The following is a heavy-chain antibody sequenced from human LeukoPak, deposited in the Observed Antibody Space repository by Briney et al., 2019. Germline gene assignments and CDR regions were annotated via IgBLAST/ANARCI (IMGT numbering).Heavy chain of an antibody. CDR3: ARDGYSYGGYDY. D-gene: IGHD5-18*01. V-gene: IGHV3-66*01. Sequence: GGSLRLSCTASGFTFSNAGMNWVRQAPGKGLEWVSVIYSGGSTYYADSVKGRFTISRDNSKNTLYLQMNSLRAEDTAVYYCARDGYSYGGYDYWGQGTLVTVSS. CDR1: GFTFSNAG. J-gene: IGHJ4*02. CDR2: IYSGGST.